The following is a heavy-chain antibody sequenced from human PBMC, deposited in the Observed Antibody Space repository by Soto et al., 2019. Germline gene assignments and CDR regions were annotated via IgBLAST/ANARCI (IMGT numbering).Heavy chain of an antibody. D-gene: IGHD1-26*01. CDR3: VRDGTKNLRDRFEP. CDR2: IYATGDT. V-gene: IGHV4-4*07. Sequence: QVVLQESGPGVVKPSDTLSLTCNVSGASLSRYYWSWIRQPPGKGLEWSGRIYATGDTDYNPSLKSRISMSVYMSKKQFTLTRRSVTAADTASYYYVRDGTKNLRDRFEPWGRGILVTVSS. J-gene: IGHJ5*02. CDR1: GASLSRYY.